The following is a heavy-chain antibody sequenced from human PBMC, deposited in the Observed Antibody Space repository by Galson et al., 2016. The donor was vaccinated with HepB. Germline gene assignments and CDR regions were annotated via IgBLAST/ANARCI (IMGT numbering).Heavy chain of an antibody. Sequence: SLRLSCAASGFIFNRNAIHWVRQAPGNGLEWVAVVSHDASHEHYADSVKGRFTLSRDNSERTVNLQMNTLRPEDTAIYYCAKDQYASVKTLSQIDQWGQGTLVIVSS. CDR3: AKDQYASVKTLSQIDQ. V-gene: IGHV3-30*04. CDR2: VSHDASHE. J-gene: IGHJ5*02. CDR1: GFIFNRNA.